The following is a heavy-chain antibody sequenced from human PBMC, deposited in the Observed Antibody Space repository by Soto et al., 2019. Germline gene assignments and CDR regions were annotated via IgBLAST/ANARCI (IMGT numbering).Heavy chain of an antibody. V-gene: IGHV1-69*01. CDR1: GGTLNKHA. CDR2: IIPMFGIP. Sequence: QVQLVQSGAEVKKPGSSVKVSCRASGGTLNKHAITWVRRAPGQGLEWLGGIIPMFGIPNYPQKFQGRVTITADDSTNTSHMELHSLTSDDTAVYYCAREGTSGWLKGAYDVWGQGTMVTVSS. J-gene: IGHJ3*01. CDR3: AREGTSGWLKGAYDV. D-gene: IGHD6-13*01.